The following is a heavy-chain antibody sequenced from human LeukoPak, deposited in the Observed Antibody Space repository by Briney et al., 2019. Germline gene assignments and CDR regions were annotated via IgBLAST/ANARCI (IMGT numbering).Heavy chain of an antibody. V-gene: IGHV3-7*04. J-gene: IGHJ4*02. CDR1: GFTFSSYW. CDR2: IKQDGSEK. D-gene: IGHD3-22*01. Sequence: PGGSLRLSCAASGFTFSSYWMSWVRQAPGKGLEWVANIKQDGSEKYYVDSVKGRFTISRDNAKNSLYLQMNSLRAEDTAVYYCARDRWMYYDSSGYDYWGQGTLVTVSS. CDR3: ARDRWMYYDSSGYDY.